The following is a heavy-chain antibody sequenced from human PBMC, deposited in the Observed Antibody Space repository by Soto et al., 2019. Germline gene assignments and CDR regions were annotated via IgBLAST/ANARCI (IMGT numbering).Heavy chain of an antibody. CDR2: IIPIFGTA. J-gene: IGHJ6*02. CDR3: ARYPEYYYCMDV. Sequence: QVQLVQSGAEVKKPGSSVKVSCKASGGTFSSYAISWVRQAPGQGLEWMGGIIPIFGTANYAQKFQVRVTITADEATSTAYMVLSSLRSEDTAVYYCARYPEYYYCMDVWGQGTTVTVSS. CDR1: GGTFSSYA. V-gene: IGHV1-69*01.